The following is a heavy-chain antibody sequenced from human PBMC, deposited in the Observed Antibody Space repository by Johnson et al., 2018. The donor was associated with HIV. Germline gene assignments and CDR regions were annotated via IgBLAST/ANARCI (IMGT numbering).Heavy chain of an antibody. CDR3: ARMTTTVSHHDAFDI. CDR2: IYSGDTT. J-gene: IGHJ3*02. CDR1: GFTVRSNY. Sequence: EVQLVESGGGLVQPGGSLRLSCAASGFTVRSNYMSWVRQAPGKGLEWVSLIYSGDTTYYADSVKGRFTISRDNSKNTLYLQMNSLRAEDTAVYYCARMTTTVSHHDAFDIWGQGTMVTVSS. D-gene: IGHD4-17*01. V-gene: IGHV3-66*01.